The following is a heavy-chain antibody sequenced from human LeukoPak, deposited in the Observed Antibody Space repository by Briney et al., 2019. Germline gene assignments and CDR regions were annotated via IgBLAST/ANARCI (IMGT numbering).Heavy chain of an antibody. CDR2: ISYDGSNK. Sequence: GGSLRLSCAASGFTFSSYAMHWVRQAPGKGLEGAAVISYDGSNKYYADSVKGRFTISRDNSKNTLYLQMNSLRAEDTAMYYCARDECSSTSCYRTKGVDYWGQGTLVTVSS. CDR1: GFTFSSYA. J-gene: IGHJ4*02. V-gene: IGHV3-30-3*01. CDR3: ARDECSSTSCYRTKGVDY. D-gene: IGHD2-2*01.